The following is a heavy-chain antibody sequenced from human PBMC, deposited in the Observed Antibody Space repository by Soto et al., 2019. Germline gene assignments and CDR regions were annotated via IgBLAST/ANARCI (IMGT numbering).Heavy chain of an antibody. D-gene: IGHD2-2*01. CDR3: ARSQGSSTSLEIYYYYYYGMDV. J-gene: IGHJ6*02. Sequence: QVQQVQPGAEVKKPGSSGKVSCKASGGTFSNYAISWVRQAPGQGLEWMGGIIPIAGTANYAQKFQGRVTITAGESTSTAYMELSSLRSEDTAVYYCARSQGSSTSLEIYYYYYYGMDVWGQGTTVTVSS. V-gene: IGHV1-69*01. CDR2: IIPIAGTA. CDR1: GGTFSNYA.